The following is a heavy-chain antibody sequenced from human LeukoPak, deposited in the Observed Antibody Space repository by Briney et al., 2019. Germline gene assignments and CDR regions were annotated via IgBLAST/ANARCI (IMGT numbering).Heavy chain of an antibody. V-gene: IGHV3-30*18. CDR1: GFTFSSYG. J-gene: IGHJ3*02. CDR3: AKEGYSYGDAFDI. CDR2: ISYDGSNK. Sequence: PGRSLRLSCAASGFTFSSYGMHGVRQAPGKGLEWVAVISYDGSNKYYADSVKGRFTISRDNSKNTLYLQMNSLRAEDTAVYYCAKEGYSYGDAFDIWGQGTMVTVSS. D-gene: IGHD5-18*01.